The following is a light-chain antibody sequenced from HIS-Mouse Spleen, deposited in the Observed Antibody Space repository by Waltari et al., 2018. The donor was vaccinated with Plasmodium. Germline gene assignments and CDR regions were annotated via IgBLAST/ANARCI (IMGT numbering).Light chain of an antibody. CDR2: GAS. J-gene: IGKJ2*01. CDR3: QQYYSTPYT. V-gene: IGKV3-15*01. Sequence: EIVMTQSPATLSVSPGERATLSCRASQRVSSNLAWYQQKPGQAPRLLIYGASTRATGIPARFSGSGSGAEFTLTISSLQAEDVAVYYCQQYYSTPYTFGQGTKLEIK. CDR1: QRVSSN.